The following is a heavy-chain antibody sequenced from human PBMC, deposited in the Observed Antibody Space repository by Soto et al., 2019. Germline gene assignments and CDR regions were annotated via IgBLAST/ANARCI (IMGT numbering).Heavy chain of an antibody. Sequence: SETLSLTCAVWGGSISSGGYSWSWIRQPPGKGLEWIGYMYHSGSTYYNPSLKSRVTISIDRSKNQFSLKLSSVTAADTAVYYCASVPDYWGQGIPVTVSS. CDR3: ASVPDY. D-gene: IGHD2-2*01. J-gene: IGHJ4*02. CDR1: GGSISSGGYS. CDR2: MYHSGST. V-gene: IGHV4-30-2*01.